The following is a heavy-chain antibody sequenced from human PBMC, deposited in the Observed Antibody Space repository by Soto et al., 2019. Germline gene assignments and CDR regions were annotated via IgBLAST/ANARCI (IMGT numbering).Heavy chain of an antibody. CDR3: ARDRDATLLIFDI. J-gene: IGHJ3*02. Sequence: QMRLVQSGAEVKKPGPSVTVSCKASGDTLSSPAVSWVRHAPGQGLEWMGGIISGYGTASYAQKFQGRVTITADDSTSTAYLELSSLRPEDTAVYYCARDRDATLLIFDIWGQGTMVIVS. CDR1: GDTLSSPA. D-gene: IGHD1-26*01. V-gene: IGHV1-69*01. CDR2: IISGYGTA.